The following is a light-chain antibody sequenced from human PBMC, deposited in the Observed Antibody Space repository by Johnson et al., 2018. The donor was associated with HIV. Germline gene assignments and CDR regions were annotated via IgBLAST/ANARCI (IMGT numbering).Light chain of an antibody. CDR2: ENN. Sequence: SVLTQPPSVSAAPGQKVAISCSGSSSTIGNNYVSWYQQLPGTAPKLLIYENNKRPSGIPDRISGSKSGTSATLGITRLQTGDEADDYCGTWDSRLTAGAVFGTGTKVTVL. J-gene: IGLJ1*01. V-gene: IGLV1-51*02. CDR1: SSTIGNNY. CDR3: GTWDSRLTAGAV.